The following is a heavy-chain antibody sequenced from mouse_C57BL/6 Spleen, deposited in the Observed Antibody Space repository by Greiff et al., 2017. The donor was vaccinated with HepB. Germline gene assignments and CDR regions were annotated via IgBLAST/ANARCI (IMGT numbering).Heavy chain of an antibody. V-gene: IGHV3-6*01. CDR2: ISYDGSN. CDR3: ARDDWDGGYAMDY. CDR1: GYSITSGYY. J-gene: IGHJ4*01. D-gene: IGHD4-1*01. Sequence: VQLQQSGPGLVKPSQSLSLTCSVTGYSITSGYYWNWIRQFPGNKLEWMGYISYDGSNNYNPSLKNRISITRDTSKNQFFLKLNSVTTEDTATYYCARDDWDGGYAMDYWGQGTSVTVSS.